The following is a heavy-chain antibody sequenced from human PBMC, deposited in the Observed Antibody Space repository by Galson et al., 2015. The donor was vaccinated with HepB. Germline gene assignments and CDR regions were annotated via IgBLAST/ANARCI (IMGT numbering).Heavy chain of an antibody. CDR1: GFTLSSYS. V-gene: IGHV3-21*01. J-gene: IGHJ4*02. Sequence: SLRISCAASGFTLSSYSMNRLRQAPGKGLEWVSSISSSSSYVYYADSVKGRFTISRDNAKNSLYLQMNSLRAEDTALYYCAGILTGYHYFDYWGQGTLVTVSS. D-gene: IGHD3-9*01. CDR2: ISSSSSYV. CDR3: AGILTGYHYFDY.